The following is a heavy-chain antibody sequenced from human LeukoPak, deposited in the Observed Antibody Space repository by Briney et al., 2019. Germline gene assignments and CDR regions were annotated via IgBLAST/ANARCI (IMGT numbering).Heavy chain of an antibody. CDR1: GGSISSYY. Sequence: SETLSLTCTVSGGSISSYYGSWIRQPAGKGLEWIGRIYTSGSTNYNPSLKSRVTMSVDTSKNQFSLKLSSVTAADTAVYYCARDDDYVWGSYRYGPGAFDIWGQGTMVTVSS. J-gene: IGHJ3*02. V-gene: IGHV4-4*07. CDR2: IYTSGST. CDR3: ARDDDYVWGSYRYGPGAFDI. D-gene: IGHD3-16*02.